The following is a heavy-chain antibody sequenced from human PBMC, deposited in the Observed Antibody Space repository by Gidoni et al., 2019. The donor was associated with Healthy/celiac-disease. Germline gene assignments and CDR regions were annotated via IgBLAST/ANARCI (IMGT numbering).Heavy chain of an antibody. CDR2: ISSSSSTI. V-gene: IGHV3-48*01. CDR1: GFTFSSYS. Sequence: EVQLVESGGGLVQPGGSLRLSCAASGFTFSSYSMNWVRQAPGKGLEWVSYISSSSSTIYYADSVKGRFTISRDNAKNSLYLQMNSLRAEDTAVYYCARPLLLWFGEDDAFDIWGQGTMVTVSS. D-gene: IGHD3-10*01. J-gene: IGHJ3*02. CDR3: ARPLLLWFGEDDAFDI.